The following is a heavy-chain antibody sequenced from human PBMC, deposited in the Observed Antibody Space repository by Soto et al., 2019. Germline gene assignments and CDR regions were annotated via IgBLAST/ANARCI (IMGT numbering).Heavy chain of an antibody. Sequence: WGSLRLSCAASGFTFSNCGINFFRHTPLKGLEWVSYISDSGATKHYADSVKGRFTISRDNGKDSLYLQMNSLRDEDTAVYFCARCSRNSCYSYGVDVWGQGATVTVSS. CDR3: ARCSRNSCYSYGVDV. CDR2: ISDSGATK. D-gene: IGHD2-15*01. V-gene: IGHV3-48*02. CDR1: GFTFSNCG. J-gene: IGHJ6*02.